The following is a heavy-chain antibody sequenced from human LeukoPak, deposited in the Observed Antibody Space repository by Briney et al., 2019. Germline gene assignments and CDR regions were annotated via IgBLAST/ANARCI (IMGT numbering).Heavy chain of an antibody. CDR1: GYTFTGYY. CDR2: INPKSGGT. CDR3: AYSSGSLNFDY. V-gene: IGHV1-2*02. Sequence: ASVKASCKASGYTFTGYYMHWVRQAPGQGLEWMGWINPKSGGTKYAQKFQGRVTMTRDTSISTAYMELSRLRSDDTAVYYCAYSSGSLNFDYWGQGTLVTVSS. D-gene: IGHD6-19*01. J-gene: IGHJ4*02.